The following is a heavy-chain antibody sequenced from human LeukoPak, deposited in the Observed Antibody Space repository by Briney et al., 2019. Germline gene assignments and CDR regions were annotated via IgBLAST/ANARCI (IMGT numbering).Heavy chain of an antibody. J-gene: IGHJ5*02. CDR2: ISSSGSTI. Sequence: GGSLRLSCAASGFTFSDYYMSWIRQAPGKGLEWVSYISSSGSTIYYADSVKGRFTISRDNAKNSLYLQMNSLRAEDTAVYYCARGSRVWVLLSDWFDPWGQGTLVTVSS. CDR3: ARGSRVWVLLSDWFDP. D-gene: IGHD1-26*01. CDR1: GFTFSDYY. V-gene: IGHV3-11*04.